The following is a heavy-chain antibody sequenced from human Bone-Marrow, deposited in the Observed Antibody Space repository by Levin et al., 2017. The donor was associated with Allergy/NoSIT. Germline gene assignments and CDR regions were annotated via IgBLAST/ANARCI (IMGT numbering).Heavy chain of an antibody. Sequence: GESLKISCAASGFTFGSSAMSWVRQAPGKGLEWVSGISGSGGDTYNADSVQGRFTISRDNSKSTLYLLMNSLRAEDTAIYYCAKDQYATRPSGGMDVWGPGTTVTVS. V-gene: IGHV3-23*01. CDR1: GFTFGSSA. CDR2: ISGSGGDT. D-gene: IGHD1-26*01. CDR3: AKDQYATRPSGGMDV. J-gene: IGHJ6*02.